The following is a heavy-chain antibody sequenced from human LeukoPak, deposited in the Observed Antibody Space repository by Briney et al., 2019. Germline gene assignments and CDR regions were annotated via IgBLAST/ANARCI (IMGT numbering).Heavy chain of an antibody. CDR2: IYYRSKWYS. Sequence: SQTLSLTCVISGDSVSTNSAAWNWIRQSPSGGLEWLGRIYYRSKWYSDYAVSVKSRVSINPDTSNNQLSLQLKSVTPEDTAVYYCARQSSTDYYYYGLNVWGQGTTVAVSS. D-gene: IGHD1-1*01. CDR3: ARQSSTDYYYYGLNV. J-gene: IGHJ6*02. CDR1: GDSVSTNSAA. V-gene: IGHV6-1*01.